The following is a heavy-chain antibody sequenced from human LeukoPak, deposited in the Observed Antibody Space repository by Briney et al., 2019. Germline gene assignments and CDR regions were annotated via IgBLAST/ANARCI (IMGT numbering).Heavy chain of an antibody. V-gene: IGHV3-74*01. Sequence: PGGSLRLSCAASGFTFSSYWMHWVRQAPGKGLVWVSRINSDGSSTSYADSVKGRFTISRDNAKNTLYLQMNSLRVEDTAVYYCARDTGYCTNGVCYDLFDYWGQGTLVTVSS. D-gene: IGHD2-8*01. CDR1: GFTFSSYW. J-gene: IGHJ4*02. CDR2: INSDGSST. CDR3: ARDTGYCTNGVCYDLFDY.